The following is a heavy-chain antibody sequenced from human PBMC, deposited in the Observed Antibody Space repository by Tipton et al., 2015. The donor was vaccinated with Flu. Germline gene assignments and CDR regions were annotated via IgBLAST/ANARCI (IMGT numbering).Heavy chain of an antibody. CDR3: ARCTSVHYYGMDV. V-gene: IGHV4-30-2*01. J-gene: IGHJ6*02. CDR1: GGSISSGGYC. D-gene: IGHD2-8*01. CDR2: IYHSGRP. Sequence: TLSLTCVVSGGSISSGGYCWSWIRQPPGKGLEWIGHIYHSGRPHYNASLKSRVTISVGRSKNHYSLNLTSVTAADTAVYYCARCTSVHYYGMDVWGQGTTVSVSS.